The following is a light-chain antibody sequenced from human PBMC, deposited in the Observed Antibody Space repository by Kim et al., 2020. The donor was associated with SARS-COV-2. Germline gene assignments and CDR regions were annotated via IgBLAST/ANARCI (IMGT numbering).Light chain of an antibody. J-gene: IGKJ4*01. CDR2: GAS. Sequence: SPGERDTLSCRASQSVSSNLAWYQQQPGQAPRLLIYGASTRATDIPDRFSGSGSGTEFTLTIRSLQSEDLAVYYCQQYNNWPLLTFGGGTKVDIK. CDR1: QSVSSN. CDR3: QQYNNWPLLT. V-gene: IGKV3-15*01.